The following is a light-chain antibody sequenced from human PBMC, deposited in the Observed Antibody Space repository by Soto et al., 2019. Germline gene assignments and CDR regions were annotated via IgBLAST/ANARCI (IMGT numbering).Light chain of an antibody. CDR2: GAS. V-gene: IGKV3-15*01. CDR1: QSVSSN. CDR3: QQSNNWLAWT. Sequence: EIVMTQSPATLSVSPGERATLSCRASQSVSSNLAWYQQRPGQAPRLLIYGASTRATGIPARFSGSGSGTEFTLTISSLQSEDFAVYYCQQSNNWLAWTFGQGTKVEVK. J-gene: IGKJ1*01.